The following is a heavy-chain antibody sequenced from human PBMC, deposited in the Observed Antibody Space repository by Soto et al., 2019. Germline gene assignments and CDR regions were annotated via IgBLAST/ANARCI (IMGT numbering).Heavy chain of an antibody. CDR2: IRSKGYGGTT. J-gene: IGHJ6*02. V-gene: IGHV3-49*03. CDR1: GFTFGDFG. Sequence: GGSLRLSCTGSGFTFGDFGMSWFRQAPGKGLEWLSFIRSKGYGGTTESAASVRGRFITSRDDSKSIAYLQMNSLNTEDTAVYYCASLTSWSQEYYYGMDVWGQVTTVTVSS. CDR3: ASLTSWSQEYYYGMDV. D-gene: IGHD2-2*01.